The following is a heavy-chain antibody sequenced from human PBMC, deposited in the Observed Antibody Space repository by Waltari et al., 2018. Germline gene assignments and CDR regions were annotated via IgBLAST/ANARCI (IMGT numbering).Heavy chain of an antibody. CDR2: ISWDCGST. CDR3: AKDYKASEYSYGLQADY. Sequence: EVQLVESGGVVVQPGGSLRLSCAASGFTFDDYTMHWVRQAPGKGLEWVSLISWDCGSTYYADSVKGRFTISRDNSKNSLYLQMNSLRTEDTALYYCAKDYKASEYSYGLQADYWGQGTLVTVSS. V-gene: IGHV3-43*01. CDR1: GFTFDDYT. D-gene: IGHD5-18*01. J-gene: IGHJ4*02.